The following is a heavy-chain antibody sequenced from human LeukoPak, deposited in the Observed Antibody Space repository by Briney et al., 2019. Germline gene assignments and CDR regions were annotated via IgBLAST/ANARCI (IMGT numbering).Heavy chain of an antibody. CDR2: IRNNGDNK. J-gene: IGHJ4*02. CDR1: GFTFSSYG. V-gene: IGHV3-30*02. CDR3: VTSKGAGYFDY. Sequence: GGSLRLSCAASGFTFSSYGMHWVRQAPGKGLEWVSFIRNNGDNKYYADSVRGRFTISRDNSKNTLYLQMNTLRTDDTAVYYCVTSKGAGYFDYWGQGTLVTVSS. D-gene: IGHD6-19*01.